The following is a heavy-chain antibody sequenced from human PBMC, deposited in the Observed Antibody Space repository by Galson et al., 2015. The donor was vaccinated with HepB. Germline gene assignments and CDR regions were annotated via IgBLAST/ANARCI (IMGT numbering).Heavy chain of an antibody. Sequence: LRLSCAASGFTFSSYGMHWVRQAPGKGLEWVAVIWYDGSNKYYADSVKGRFTISRDNSENTLYLQMNSLRAEDTAVYYCARDSWYSSSWFEYFQHWGQGTLVTVSS. J-gene: IGHJ1*01. V-gene: IGHV3-33*01. CDR1: GFTFSSYG. D-gene: IGHD6-13*01. CDR3: ARDSWYSSSWFEYFQH. CDR2: IWYDGSNK.